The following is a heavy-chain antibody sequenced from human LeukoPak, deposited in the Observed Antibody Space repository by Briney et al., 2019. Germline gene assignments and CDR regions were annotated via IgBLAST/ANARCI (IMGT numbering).Heavy chain of an antibody. V-gene: IGHV3-30-3*01. Sequence: GRSLRLSCAASGFTFSSYAMHWVRQAPGKGLEWVAVISYDGSNKYYADSVKGRFTISRDNSKNTLYLQMNSLRAEDTAVYYCARDRPKYSGYDTVAYWGQGTLVTVSS. D-gene: IGHD5-12*01. CDR1: GFTFSSYA. CDR3: ARDRPKYSGYDTVAY. J-gene: IGHJ4*02. CDR2: ISYDGSNK.